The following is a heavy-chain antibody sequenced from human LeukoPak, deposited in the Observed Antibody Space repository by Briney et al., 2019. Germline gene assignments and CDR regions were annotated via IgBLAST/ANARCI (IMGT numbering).Heavy chain of an antibody. Sequence: ASVKVSCKASGYTFTSYGISWVRQAPGQGLEWMGWISAYNGNTNYAQKLQGRVTVTTDTSTSTAYMELRSLRSDDTAVYYCARAGTYDFRSGYLRGHFDYWGQGTLVTVSS. D-gene: IGHD3-3*01. CDR2: ISAYNGNT. J-gene: IGHJ4*02. CDR1: GYTFTSYG. CDR3: ARAGTYDFRSGYLRGHFDY. V-gene: IGHV1-18*01.